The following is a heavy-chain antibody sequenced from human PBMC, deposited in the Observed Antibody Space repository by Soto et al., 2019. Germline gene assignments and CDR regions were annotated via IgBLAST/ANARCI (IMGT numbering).Heavy chain of an antibody. D-gene: IGHD3-22*01. J-gene: IGHJ4*02. Sequence: PGGSLRLSCAASGFTFSSYAMSWVRQAPGKGLEWVSAISGSGGSTYYADSVKGRFTISRDNSKNTLYLQMNSLRAEDTAVYYCARNAYYDSSGYYYAGSTYFDYWGQGTLVTVSS. CDR3: ARNAYYDSSGYYYAGSTYFDY. CDR2: ISGSGGST. CDR1: GFTFSSYA. V-gene: IGHV3-23*01.